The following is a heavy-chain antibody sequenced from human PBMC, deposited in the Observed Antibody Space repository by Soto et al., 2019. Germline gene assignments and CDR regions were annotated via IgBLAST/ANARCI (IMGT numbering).Heavy chain of an antibody. CDR1: GYTFTTYG. V-gene: IGHV1-18*04. CDR2: ISPYNGTT. CDR3: ARDGERDTGLNFYYYLHGMDA. D-gene: IGHD1-1*01. J-gene: IGHJ6*02. Sequence: ASVKVSCKASGYTFTTYGISWVRQAPGQGLEWMGWISPYNGTTKYAEKFQGEMTMTTDTATSTAYTDLRRLRSDDTAVYYCARDGERDTGLNFYYYLHGMDAWGQGTRVTVSS.